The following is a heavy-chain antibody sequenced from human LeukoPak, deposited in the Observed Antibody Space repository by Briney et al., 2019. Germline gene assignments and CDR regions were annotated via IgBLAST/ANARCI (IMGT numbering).Heavy chain of an antibody. V-gene: IGHV3-7*01. D-gene: IGHD6-19*01. CDR3: ARDSGWYDGTFDY. Sequence: GGSLRLSCAVSGFSFSDYWMTWVRQAPGKGLEWVANIKQDGSEKYYVDSVKGRFTISRDNAKNSLYLQMNSLRAEDTAVYYCARDSGWYDGTFDYWGQGTLVTVSS. CDR2: IKQDGSEK. J-gene: IGHJ4*02. CDR1: GFSFSDYW.